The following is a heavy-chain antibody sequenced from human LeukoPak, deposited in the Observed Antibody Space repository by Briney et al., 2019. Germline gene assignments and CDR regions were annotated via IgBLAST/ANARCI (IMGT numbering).Heavy chain of an antibody. CDR2: ISAYNGNT. CDR1: GYTFTSYG. J-gene: IGHJ4*02. CDR3: ARAPQNCGGDCYYIY. Sequence: ASVKASCKASGYTFTSYGISWVRQAPGQGLEWMGWISAYNGNTNYAQNLQGRVTMTTDTSTSTAYMELRSLRSDDTAVYYCARAPQNCGGDCYYIYWGQGTLVTVSS. D-gene: IGHD2-21*02. V-gene: IGHV1-18*01.